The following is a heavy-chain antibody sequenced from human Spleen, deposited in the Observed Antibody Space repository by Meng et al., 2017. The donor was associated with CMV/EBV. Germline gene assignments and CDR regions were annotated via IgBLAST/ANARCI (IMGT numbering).Heavy chain of an antibody. D-gene: IGHD3-22*01. CDR1: GFTFSDYY. CDR2: ITGGGTTI. CDR3: ASSRTYYYASSSYYFGY. V-gene: IGHV3-11*01. Sequence: GGSLRISCAASGFTFSDYYMSWIRRAPGKGLEWISYITGGGTTIYYADSVKGRFTISRDNAKNSLYLQMNSLRAEDTAVYYCASSRTYYYASSSYYFGYWGQGTLVTVSS. J-gene: IGHJ4*02.